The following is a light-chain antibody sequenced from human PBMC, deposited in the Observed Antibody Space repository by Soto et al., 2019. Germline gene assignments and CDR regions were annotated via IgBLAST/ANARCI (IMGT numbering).Light chain of an antibody. CDR1: HSVSSSY. V-gene: IGKV3-20*01. CDR2: GAS. Sequence: EIVLTQSPGTLSLSPGERATLSCRASHSVSSSYLAWYQQKPGQAPRLLIYGASSRATGIPDRFGGSGSGTDFTLTINRLEPEDFAVYYCQQYGSSPPFTFGQGTKVDIK. J-gene: IGKJ1*01. CDR3: QQYGSSPPFT.